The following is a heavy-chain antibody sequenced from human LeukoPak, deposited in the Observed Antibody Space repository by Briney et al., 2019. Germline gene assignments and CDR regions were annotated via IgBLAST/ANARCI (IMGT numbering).Heavy chain of an antibody. Sequence: SETLSLTCTVSGVSISSSNSYWGWIRQPPGKGLEWIGSIYYTGNTYYNASLKSRVTISVDTSKNQFSLKLSSVTAADTAVYYCARAAVAGTRWFDPWGQGTLVTVSS. CDR1: GVSISSSNSY. CDR3: ARAAVAGTRWFDP. D-gene: IGHD6-19*01. J-gene: IGHJ5*02. CDR2: IYYTGNT. V-gene: IGHV4-39*07.